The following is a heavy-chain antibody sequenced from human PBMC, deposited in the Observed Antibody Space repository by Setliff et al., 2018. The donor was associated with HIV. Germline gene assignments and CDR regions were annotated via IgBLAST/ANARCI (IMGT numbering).Heavy chain of an antibody. CDR1: GGSISSSSYY. D-gene: IGHD6-13*01. CDR3: ARERAALHYFDY. CDR2: IFYSGTT. J-gene: IGHJ4*02. Sequence: LSLTCTVSGGSISSSSYYWGWIRQPPGQRLEWIGSIFYSGTTYYNPSLKSRVTISVHTSKNQFSLKLSSLTAADTAFYFCARERAALHYFDYWGRGTLVTVSS. V-gene: IGHV4-39*07.